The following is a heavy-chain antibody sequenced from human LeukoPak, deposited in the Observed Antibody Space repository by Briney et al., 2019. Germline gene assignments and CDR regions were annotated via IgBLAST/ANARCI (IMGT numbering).Heavy chain of an antibody. D-gene: IGHD5-18*01. CDR2: IGYRGST. CDR3: ARSRSGYSYDHAAFEI. V-gene: IGHV4-59*01. CDR1: GDSISTYY. Sequence: TSETLPLTCTVSGDSISTYYWSWIRQPPGKGLEWIAYIGYRGSTTYNPSLRSRVTISVDTSRNQFSLKLYSVTAADTAVYYCARSRSGYSYDHAAFEIWGQGTMVTVSS. J-gene: IGHJ3*02.